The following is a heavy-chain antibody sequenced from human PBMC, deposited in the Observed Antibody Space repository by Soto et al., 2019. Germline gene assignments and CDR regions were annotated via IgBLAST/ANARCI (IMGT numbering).Heavy chain of an antibody. J-gene: IGHJ6*02. CDR2: INHSGST. CDR1: GGSFSGYY. Sequence: SETLSLTCAVYGGSFSGYYWSWIRQPPGNGLEWIGEINHSGSTNYNPSLKSRVTISVDTSKNQFSLKLSSVTAADTAVYYCARGQRHYGSGSYYPYYYYGMDVWGQGTTVTVSS. V-gene: IGHV4-34*01. CDR3: ARGQRHYGSGSYYPYYYYGMDV. D-gene: IGHD3-10*01.